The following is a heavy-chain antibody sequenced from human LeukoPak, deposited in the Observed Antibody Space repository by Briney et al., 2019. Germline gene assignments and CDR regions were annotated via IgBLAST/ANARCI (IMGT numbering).Heavy chain of an antibody. CDR2: IIPIFGTA. CDR3: ARDRAYYDFWSGYPTHDAFDI. D-gene: IGHD3-3*01. CDR1: GGTFSSYA. V-gene: IGHV1-69*05. Sequence: SVKVSCKASGGTFSSYAISWVRQAPGQGLEWMGRIIPIFGTANYAQKFQGRVTITTDESASTAYMELSSLRSEDTAVYYCARDRAYYDFWSGYPTHDAFDIWGQGTMVTVSS. J-gene: IGHJ3*02.